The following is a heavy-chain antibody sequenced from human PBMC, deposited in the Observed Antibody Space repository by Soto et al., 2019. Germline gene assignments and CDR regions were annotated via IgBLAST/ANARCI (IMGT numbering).Heavy chain of an antibody. CDR3: ARDRYYYDSSGSYDAFDI. CDR1: GYTFTSYG. V-gene: IGHV1-2*02. Sequence: ASVKVSCTASGYTFTSYGISWVRQAPGQGLEWMGWINPNSGGTNYPQKFQGRVTMTRDTSISTAYMELSRLRSDDTAVYYCARDRYYYDSSGSYDAFDIWGQGTLVTVAS. D-gene: IGHD3-22*01. CDR2: INPNSGGT. J-gene: IGHJ3*02.